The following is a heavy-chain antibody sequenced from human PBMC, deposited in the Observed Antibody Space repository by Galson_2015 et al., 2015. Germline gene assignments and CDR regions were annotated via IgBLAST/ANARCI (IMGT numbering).Heavy chain of an antibody. D-gene: IGHD3-3*01. V-gene: IGHV4-30-4*01. Sequence: TLSLTCTVSGGSISSGDYYWSWIRQPPGQGLAWIGYIYYSGSTYYNPSLKSRVTMSVDTSKNQFSLKLSSVTAADTAAYYCVGIFGVVRTDYWGQGTLVTVSS. CDR1: GGSISSGDYY. CDR3: VGIFGVVRTDY. CDR2: IYYSGST. J-gene: IGHJ4*02.